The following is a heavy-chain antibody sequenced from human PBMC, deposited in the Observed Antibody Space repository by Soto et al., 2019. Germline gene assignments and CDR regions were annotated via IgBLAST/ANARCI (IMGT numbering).Heavy chain of an antibody. Sequence: ASVKVSCKASGYTFTSYAMHWVRQAPGQRLEWMGWINAGNGNTKYSQKFQGRVTITRDTSASTAYMELSSLRSEDTAVYYCARDCSGGSCYSLSFDYWGQGTLVPVSS. CDR2: INAGNGNT. V-gene: IGHV1-3*01. CDR1: GYTFTSYA. J-gene: IGHJ4*02. D-gene: IGHD2-15*01. CDR3: ARDCSGGSCYSLSFDY.